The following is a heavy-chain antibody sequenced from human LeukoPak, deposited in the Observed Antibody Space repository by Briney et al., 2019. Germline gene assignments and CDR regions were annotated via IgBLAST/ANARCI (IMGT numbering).Heavy chain of an antibody. J-gene: IGHJ6*02. CDR3: ARDPPRIVVVVAATNYYGMDV. D-gene: IGHD2-15*01. V-gene: IGHV1-18*01. CDR2: ISAYNGNT. Sequence: ASVKVSCKASGYTFTSYGISWVRQAPGQGLEWMGWISAYNGNTNYAQKLQGRVPMTTDTSTSTAYMELRSLRSDDTAVYYCARDPPRIVVVVAATNYYGMDVWGQGTTVTASS. CDR1: GYTFTSYG.